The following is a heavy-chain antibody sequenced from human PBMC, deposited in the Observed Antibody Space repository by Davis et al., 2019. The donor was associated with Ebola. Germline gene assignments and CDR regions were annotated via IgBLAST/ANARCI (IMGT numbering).Heavy chain of an antibody. D-gene: IGHD6-19*01. CDR1: GFTFSRFW. CDR2: INSDGSST. Sequence: PGGSLRLSCAASGFTFSRFWMHWVRQAPGKGPVWVSAINSDGSSTTYADSVKGRFTISRDNTENTLYLQMNSLRAEDTAVYYCATPSSTAVADPFDYWGQGTLVTVSS. J-gene: IGHJ4*02. CDR3: ATPSSTAVADPFDY. V-gene: IGHV3-74*01.